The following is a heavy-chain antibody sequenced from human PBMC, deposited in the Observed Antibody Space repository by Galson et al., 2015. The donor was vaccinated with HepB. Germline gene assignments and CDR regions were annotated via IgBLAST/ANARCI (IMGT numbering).Heavy chain of an antibody. CDR2: TYYRSKWYN. Sequence: CAISGDSVSSNSAAWNWIRQSPSRGLEWLGRTYYRSKWYNDYAVSVKSRITINPDTSKNQFSLQLNSVTPADTAVYYCARVPYEWGWFDYWGQGTLVTVSS. V-gene: IGHV6-1*01. CDR1: GDSVSSNSAA. D-gene: IGHD1-26*01. J-gene: IGHJ4*02. CDR3: ARVPYEWGWFDY.